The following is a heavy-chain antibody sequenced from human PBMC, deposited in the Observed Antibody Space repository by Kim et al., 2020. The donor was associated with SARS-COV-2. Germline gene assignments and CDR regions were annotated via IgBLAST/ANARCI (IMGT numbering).Heavy chain of an antibody. V-gene: IGHV3-33*01. CDR1: GFTFSSYG. CDR3: ARDGTLQQQSTKIGYFDY. D-gene: IGHD1-1*01. Sequence: GGSLRLSCAASGFTFSSYGMHWVRQAPGKGLEWVAVIWYDGSNKYYADSVKGRFTISRDNSKNTLYLQMNSLRAEDTAVYYCARDGTLQQQSTKIGYFDYWGQGTLVTVSS. J-gene: IGHJ4*02. CDR2: IWYDGSNK.